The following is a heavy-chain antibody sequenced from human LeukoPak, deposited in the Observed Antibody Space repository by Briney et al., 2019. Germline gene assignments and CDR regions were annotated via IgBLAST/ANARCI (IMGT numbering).Heavy chain of an antibody. CDR2: IRYDGSNE. J-gene: IGHJ3*02. CDR1: GFTFSNYG. Sequence: PGGSLRLSCAASGFTFSNYGMHWVRQAPGKGLEWVAFIRYDGSNEYYADSVKGRFTISRDNSKNTLYLQMNSLRAEDTAVYYCAKDSLWAFDIWGQGTMVTVTS. D-gene: IGHD2-21*01. V-gene: IGHV3-30*02. CDR3: AKDSLWAFDI.